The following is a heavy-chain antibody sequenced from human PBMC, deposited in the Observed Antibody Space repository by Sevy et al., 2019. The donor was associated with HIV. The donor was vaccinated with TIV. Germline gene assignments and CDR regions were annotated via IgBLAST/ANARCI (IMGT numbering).Heavy chain of an antibody. D-gene: IGHD3-22*01. V-gene: IGHV1-24*01. CDR1: GYTLTALS. J-gene: IGHJ4*02. CDR2: FDPEDGER. CDR3: ATTKDYYESSGDPFDY. Sequence: ASVKVSCKVSGYTLTALSMHWVRQTPGKGLEWMGSFDPEDGERIYAQKFQVRVAMTEDTSTDTAYMELSSLRSDDTAVYYCATTKDYYESSGDPFDYWGQGTLVTVSS.